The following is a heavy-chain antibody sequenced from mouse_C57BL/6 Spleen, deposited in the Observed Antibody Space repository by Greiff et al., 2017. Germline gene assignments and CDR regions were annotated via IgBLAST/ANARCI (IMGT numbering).Heavy chain of an antibody. Sequence: EVKVEESGGGLVQPGGSLKLSCAASGFTFSSYTMSWVRQTPEKRLEWVATISGGGGNTYYPDSVKGRFTISRDNAKNTLYLQMSSLRSEDTALYYCARLPTGKYYLGDWGQGTTLTDSS. D-gene: IGHD4-1*01. CDR2: ISGGGGNT. V-gene: IGHV5-9*01. J-gene: IGHJ2*01. CDR3: ARLPTGKYYLGD. CDR1: GFTFSSYT.